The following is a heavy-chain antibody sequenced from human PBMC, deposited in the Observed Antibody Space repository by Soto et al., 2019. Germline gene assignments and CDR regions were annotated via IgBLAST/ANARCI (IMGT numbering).Heavy chain of an antibody. Sequence: WWNWVRQPPGKGLEWIGEIYHTGATNYNPSLKSRVTISVDKSKDQVSLNLNSVTAADTAVYYCARRGARYSPFDYWGQGTLVTVSS. CDR1: W. V-gene: IGHV4-4*02. CDR2: IYHTGAT. D-gene: IGHD2-15*01. J-gene: IGHJ4*02. CDR3: ARRGARYSPFDY.